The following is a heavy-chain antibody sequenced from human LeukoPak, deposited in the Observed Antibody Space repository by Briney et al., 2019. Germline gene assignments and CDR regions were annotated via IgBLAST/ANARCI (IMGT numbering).Heavy chain of an antibody. CDR3: ARVSGSYFSYYFDY. Sequence: PSETLSLTCTVSGGSISSYYWSWIRQPPGKGLGWIGYIYYSGSTNYNPSLKSRVTISVDTSKNQFSLKLSSVTAADTAVYYCARVSGSYFSYYFDYWGQGTLVTVSS. CDR1: GGSISSYY. CDR2: IYYSGST. D-gene: IGHD1-26*01. J-gene: IGHJ4*02. V-gene: IGHV4-59*01.